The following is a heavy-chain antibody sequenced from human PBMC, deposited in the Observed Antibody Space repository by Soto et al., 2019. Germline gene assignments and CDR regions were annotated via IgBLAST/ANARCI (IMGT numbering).Heavy chain of an antibody. J-gene: IGHJ5*02. CDR2: IYYSGST. CDR3: ARGYCGGDCYSDPIANWFDP. CDR1: GGSISSYY. D-gene: IGHD2-21*02. V-gene: IGHV4-59*01. Sequence: PSETLSLTCTVSGGSISSYYWSWIRQPPGKGLEWIGYIYYSGSTNYNPSLKSRVTISVDTSKNQFSLKLSSVTAADTAVYYCARGYCGGDCYSDPIANWFDPWGQGTLVTV.